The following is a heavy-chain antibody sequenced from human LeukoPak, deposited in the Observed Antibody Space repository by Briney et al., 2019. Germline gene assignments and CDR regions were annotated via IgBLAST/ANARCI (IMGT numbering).Heavy chain of an antibody. J-gene: IGHJ6*02. CDR3: ARGPGGRKYYYGSGSVDPYYYGMDV. D-gene: IGHD3-10*01. CDR2: VSYDGTTK. CDR1: GYTFSTYG. V-gene: IGHV3-30*03. Sequence: PGGSLRLSCAASGYTFSTYGMHWVRQAPGKTLEWVACVSYDGTTKNYADSVKGRFTISRDNAKNTLYLQMNSLRPEDTAVYYCARGPGGRKYYYGSGSVDPYYYGMDVWGQGTTVTVSS.